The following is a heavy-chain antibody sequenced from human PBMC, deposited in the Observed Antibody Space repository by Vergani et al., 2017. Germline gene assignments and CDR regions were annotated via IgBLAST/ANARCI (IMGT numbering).Heavy chain of an antibody. V-gene: IGHV3-23*01. Sequence: VQLLESGGGLVQPGGSLRLSCAASGFTFSSYAMSWVRQGPGKGLEWVSAISGRVGSTYYADSVKGRFTISRDNSKNTLYLQMNSLRAEDRAVYYCAKGSGYRNSDIDYWGQGTLVTVSS. D-gene: IGHD3-22*01. CDR1: GFTFSSYA. CDR2: ISGRVGST. J-gene: IGHJ4*02. CDR3: AKGSGYRNSDIDY.